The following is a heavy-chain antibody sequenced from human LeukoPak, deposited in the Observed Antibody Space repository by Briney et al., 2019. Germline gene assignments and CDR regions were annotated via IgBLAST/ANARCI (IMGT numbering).Heavy chain of an antibody. J-gene: IGHJ1*01. CDR1: GFTVSSNY. D-gene: IGHD3-10*01. V-gene: IGHV3-66*01. CDR2: IYSGGGT. CDR3: ASETITMVRGVISH. Sequence: GGSLRLSCAVSGFTVSSNYMSWVRQALGEGLEWVSVIYSGGGTYYADSVKGRFTISRDNSKNTLFLQMNSLRAEDTAVYYCASETITMVRGVISHWGQGTLVTVSS.